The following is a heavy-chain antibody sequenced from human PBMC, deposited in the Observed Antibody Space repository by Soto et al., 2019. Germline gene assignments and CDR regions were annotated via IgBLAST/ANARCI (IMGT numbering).Heavy chain of an antibody. Sequence: PSETLSLTCTVSGGSISSGGYYWSWIRQHPGKGLEWIGYIYYSGSTYYNPSLKSRVTISVDTSKNQFSLKLSSVTAADTAVYYCARSSLQWLEIDYWGQGTLVTVSS. D-gene: IGHD6-19*01. CDR1: GGSISSGGYY. J-gene: IGHJ4*02. V-gene: IGHV4-31*03. CDR2: IYYSGST. CDR3: ARSSLQWLEIDY.